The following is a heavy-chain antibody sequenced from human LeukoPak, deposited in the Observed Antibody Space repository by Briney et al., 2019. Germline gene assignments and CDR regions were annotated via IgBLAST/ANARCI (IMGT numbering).Heavy chain of an antibody. CDR2: ISPYNGYT. CDR1: FCTHIKHV. Sequence: ASLKESFQAGFCTHIKHVCSWVGQAPGQRLEWMGWISPYNGYTNYAQHLQRRVTMTTATSTSTASLAQRSQRCATTAVNYCARKNDGSLRPHGFDYWGQGTMVTVSS. V-gene: IGHV1-18*01. CDR3: ARKNDGSLRPHGFDY. D-gene: IGHD2-15*01. J-gene: IGHJ3*01.